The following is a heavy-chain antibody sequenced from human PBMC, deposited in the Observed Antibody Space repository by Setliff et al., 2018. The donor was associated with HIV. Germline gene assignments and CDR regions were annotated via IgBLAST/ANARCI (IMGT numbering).Heavy chain of an antibody. D-gene: IGHD3-3*01. CDR3: ARTIGGRDRSGYFYGRTFDT. CDR2: IFYSGYT. CDR1: GDSMTNYY. J-gene: IGHJ4*02. V-gene: IGHV4-59*08. Sequence: SETLSLTCTVSGDSMTNYYWSWIRQAPGKGLEWIGYIFYSGYTTYNPSLENRVTISIDMSKNQFYLRLNSVTAADTATYYCARTIGGRDRSGYFYGRTFDTWGPGTLVTVSS.